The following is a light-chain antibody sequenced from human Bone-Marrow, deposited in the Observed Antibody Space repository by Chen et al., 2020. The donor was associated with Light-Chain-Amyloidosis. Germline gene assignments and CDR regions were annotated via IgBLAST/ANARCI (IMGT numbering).Light chain of an antibody. CDR3: QQTYNTPTT. V-gene: IGKV1-39*01. CDR2: ATS. CDR1: QTVDSY. J-gene: IGKJ3*01. Sequence: DIQMTQSPSSLSASVGDRVTITCRASQTVDSYLNWFQQKPGKAPKLLIYATSHVQNGVPSRFTGSGSGADFSLTISRLQPEDFATYGGQQTYNTPTTFGPGTKVDI.